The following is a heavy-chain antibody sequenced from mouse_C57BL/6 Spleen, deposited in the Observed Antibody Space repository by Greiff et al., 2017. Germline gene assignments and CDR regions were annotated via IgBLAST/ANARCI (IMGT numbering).Heavy chain of an antibody. Sequence: TLKVCGPGILQPSQALSLTCSFSGFSLSTFGMGVGWIRQPSGKGLEWLAHIWWDDDKYYNPALKSRLTISKDTSKNQVFLKSANVDTADTATYYCARMTGDYDPFAYWGQGTLVTVSA. CDR3: ARMTGDYDPFAY. CDR1: GFSLSTFGMG. V-gene: IGHV8-8*01. CDR2: IWWDDDK. J-gene: IGHJ3*01. D-gene: IGHD2-4*01.